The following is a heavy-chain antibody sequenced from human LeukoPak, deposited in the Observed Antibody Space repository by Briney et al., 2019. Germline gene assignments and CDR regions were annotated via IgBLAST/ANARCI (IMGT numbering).Heavy chain of an antibody. CDR3: ARAQGSSGLNWFDP. Sequence: SETLSLTCTVSGVSITSYYWSWIRQPAGKGLEWIGRIYTSGSTNYNPSLKSRVTMSVDTSKNQFSLKLSSVTAADTAVYYCARAQGSSGLNWFDPWDQGTLVTVSS. V-gene: IGHV4-4*07. D-gene: IGHD3-22*01. CDR2: IYTSGST. CDR1: GVSITSYY. J-gene: IGHJ5*02.